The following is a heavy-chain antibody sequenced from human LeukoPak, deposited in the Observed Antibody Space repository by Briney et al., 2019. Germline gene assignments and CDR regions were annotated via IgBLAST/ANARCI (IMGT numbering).Heavy chain of an antibody. J-gene: IGHJ4*02. D-gene: IGHD2-15*01. CDR3: ARDAPTAYCSGGSCYFDY. CDR1: GGSISSGSYY. V-gene: IGHV4-61*02. CDR2: IYTSGST. Sequence: SETLSLTCTVSGGSISSGSYYWSWIRQPAGKGLEWIGRIYTSGSTNCNPSLKSRVTISLDTSKNQFSLKLTSVTAADTAVYYCARDAPTAYCSGGSCYFDYWGQGTLVTVSS.